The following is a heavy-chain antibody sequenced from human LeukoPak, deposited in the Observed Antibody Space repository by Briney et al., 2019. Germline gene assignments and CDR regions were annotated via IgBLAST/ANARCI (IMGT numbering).Heavy chain of an antibody. CDR1: GFTFSSYG. V-gene: IGHV3-30*03. J-gene: IGHJ6*04. Sequence: PGRSLRLSCAASGFTFSSYGMHWVRQAPGKGLEWVAVISYDGSNKYYADSVKGRFTISRDNAKNSLYLQMNSLTAEDTAVYYCARIGLTYCSTPTRCFFHYGMDVWGKGTTVSVSS. CDR3: ARIGLTYCSTPTRCFFHYGMDV. CDR2: ISYDGSNK. D-gene: IGHD2-2*01.